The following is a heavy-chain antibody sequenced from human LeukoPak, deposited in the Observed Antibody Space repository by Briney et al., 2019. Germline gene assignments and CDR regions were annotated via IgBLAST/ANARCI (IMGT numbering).Heavy chain of an antibody. CDR3: ARLGIVVVPAAMNWFDP. CDR1: GGSFSGYY. CDR2: INHSGST. Sequence: SETLSLTCAVYGGSFSGYYWSWIRQPPGKGLEWIGEINHSGSTNYNPSLKSRVTISVDTSKNQFSLKLSSVTAADTAVCYCARLGIVVVPAAMNWFDPWGQGTLVTVSS. V-gene: IGHV4-34*01. J-gene: IGHJ5*02. D-gene: IGHD2-2*01.